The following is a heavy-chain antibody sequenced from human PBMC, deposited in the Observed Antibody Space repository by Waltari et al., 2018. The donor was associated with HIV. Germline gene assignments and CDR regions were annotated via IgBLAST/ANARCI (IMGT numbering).Heavy chain of an antibody. CDR2: MNPNSGNT. Sequence: FSTYDINWVRQATGQGLEWMGWMNPNSGNTGYAQKFQGRVTMTRNTSISTAYMQLNSLTSEDTALYYCARGPENGDYVALRAFDMWGQGTMGTVSS. J-gene: IGHJ3*02. CDR3: ARGPENGDYVALRAFDM. CDR1: FSTYD. V-gene: IGHV1-8*01. D-gene: IGHD4-17*01.